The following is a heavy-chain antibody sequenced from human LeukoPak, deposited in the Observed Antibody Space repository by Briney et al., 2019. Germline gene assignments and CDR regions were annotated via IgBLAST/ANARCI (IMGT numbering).Heavy chain of an antibody. CDR1: GFTFSSYE. J-gene: IGHJ5*02. D-gene: IGHD3-22*01. CDR3: ARGHASSGYYPRDWFDP. CDR2: ISSSGSTI. V-gene: IGHV3-48*03. Sequence: PGGSLRLSCAASGFTFSSYEMNWVRQAPGKGLEWVSYISSSGSTIYYADSVKGRFTISRDNAKNSLYLQMNSLRAEDTAVYYCARGHASSGYYPRDWFDPWGQGTLVTVSS.